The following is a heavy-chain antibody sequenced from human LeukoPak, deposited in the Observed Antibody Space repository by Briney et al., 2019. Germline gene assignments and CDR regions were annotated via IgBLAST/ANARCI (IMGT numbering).Heavy chain of an antibody. CDR1: GFTFSSYS. V-gene: IGHV3-21*04. J-gene: IGHJ4*02. CDR2: ISSSSSYI. Sequence: GGSLRLSCAASGFTFSSYSMNWVRQAPGKGLEWVSPISSSSSYIYYADSVKGRFTISRDNSKNTLYLQMNSLRAEDTAVYYCANRDTYFDYWGQGTLVTVSS. CDR3: ANRDTYFDY.